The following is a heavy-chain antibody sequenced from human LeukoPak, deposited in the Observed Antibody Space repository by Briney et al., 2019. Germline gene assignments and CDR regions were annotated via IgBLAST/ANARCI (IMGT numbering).Heavy chain of an antibody. D-gene: IGHD1-20*01. CDR2: ISAGAGST. V-gene: IGHV3-23*01. CDR3: ANGIQPNNWIPGV. CDR1: GFTFNSYI. J-gene: IGHJ4*02. Sequence: PGGSLRLSCAASGFTFNSYIMTWVPQAPGKGLAWVSSISAGAGSTYYADSVKGRFTISRDNSKNTVYLQMNNLRAEDTAVYYCANGIQPNNWIPGVWGQGTLVTVSS.